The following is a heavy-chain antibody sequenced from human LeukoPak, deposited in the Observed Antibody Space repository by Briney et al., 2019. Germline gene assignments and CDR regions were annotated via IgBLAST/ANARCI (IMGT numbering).Heavy chain of an antibody. CDR1: GGSFSGYY. J-gene: IGHJ6*03. Sequence: SETLSLTCAVYGGSFSGYYWSWIRQPPGEGLEWIGEINHSGSTNYNPSLKSRVTISVDTSKNQFSLKLSSVTAADTAVYYCARGRYVYYYYYYYMDVWGKGTTVTVSS. V-gene: IGHV4-34*01. CDR3: ARGRYVYYYYYYYMDV. CDR2: INHSGST. D-gene: IGHD5-18*01.